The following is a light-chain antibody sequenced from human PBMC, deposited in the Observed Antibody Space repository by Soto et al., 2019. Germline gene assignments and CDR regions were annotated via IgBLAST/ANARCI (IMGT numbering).Light chain of an antibody. J-gene: IGKJ5*01. Sequence: EIVLTQSPGTLSLSPGERATLSCRAIQSISSSYLAWYQQKPGQAPRLLIYGASTRATGIPDRFSGSGSGTDFTLTISRLESEDFAVYYCQQYNNWPPITFGQGTRLEIK. CDR1: QSISSSY. CDR2: GAS. CDR3: QQYNNWPPIT. V-gene: IGKV3-20*01.